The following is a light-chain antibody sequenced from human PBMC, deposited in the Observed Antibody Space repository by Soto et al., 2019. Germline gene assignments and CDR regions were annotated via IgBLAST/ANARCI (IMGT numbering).Light chain of an antibody. Sequence: QSVLTQPRSVSGSPGQSVTIACTGTSSDVGGYKYVSWYQQHPGKVPKLIIYDVSQRPSGVPDRFSGSKSGNTASLTISGLQAEDEADYYCCSYAGSYIWVFGGGTQLTVL. CDR1: SSDVGGYKY. CDR3: CSYAGSYIWV. V-gene: IGLV2-11*01. J-gene: IGLJ3*02. CDR2: DVS.